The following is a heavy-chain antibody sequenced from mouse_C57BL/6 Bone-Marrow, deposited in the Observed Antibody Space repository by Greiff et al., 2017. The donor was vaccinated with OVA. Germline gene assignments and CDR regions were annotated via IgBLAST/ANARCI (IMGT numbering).Heavy chain of an antibody. J-gene: IGHJ4*01. CDR2: ISNGGGST. CDR3: ARHYDPMDY. Sequence: EVKLVESGGGLVQPGGSLKLSCAASGFTFSDYYMYWVRQTPEKRLEWVAYISNGGGSTYYPDTVKGRFTISRDNAKNTLYLQMSRLKSEDTAMYYCARHYDPMDYWGQGTSVTVSS. V-gene: IGHV5-12*01. CDR1: GFTFSDYY. D-gene: IGHD2-3*01.